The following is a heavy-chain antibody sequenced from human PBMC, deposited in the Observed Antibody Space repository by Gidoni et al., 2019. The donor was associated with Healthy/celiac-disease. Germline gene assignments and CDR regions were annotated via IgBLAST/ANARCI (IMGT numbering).Heavy chain of an antibody. CDR3: ASTIFGVVSGFDY. D-gene: IGHD3-3*01. J-gene: IGHJ4*02. V-gene: IGHV3-23*01. CDR2: ISGSGGST. Sequence: EVQLLESGGGVVQPGGSLRLSGAASGFTFSSDAMSWVRQAPGKGLEWVSAISGSGGSTYYADSVKGRFTISRDNSKNTLYLQMNSLRAEDTAVYYCASTIFGVVSGFDYWGQGTLVTVSS. CDR1: GFTFSSDA.